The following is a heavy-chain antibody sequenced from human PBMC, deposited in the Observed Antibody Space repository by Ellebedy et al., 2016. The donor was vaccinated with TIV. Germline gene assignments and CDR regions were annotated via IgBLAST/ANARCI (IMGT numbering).Heavy chain of an antibody. CDR2: VSQDESEK. Sequence: PGGSLRLSCAPSGFTFSGYAMSWVRQAPGKGLEWVATVSQDESEKYVADSVKGRFAISRDNAKNSLYLQMNSLRAEDTALYYCAKDIRGGSYSGMDVWGQGTTVTVSS. CDR1: GFTFSGYA. V-gene: IGHV3-7*03. CDR3: AKDIRGGSYSGMDV. D-gene: IGHD1-26*01. J-gene: IGHJ6*02.